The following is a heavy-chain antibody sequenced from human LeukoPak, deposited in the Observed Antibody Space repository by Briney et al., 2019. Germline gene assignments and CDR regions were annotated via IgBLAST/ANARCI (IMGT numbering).Heavy chain of an antibody. D-gene: IGHD3-9*01. CDR2: ISGSGGST. V-gene: IGHV3-23*01. CDR3: AKDSGGIMTGYANYFDY. Sequence: PGGSLRLSCAASGFTFMSYAMSWVRQAPGKGLEWVSAISGSGGSTYYADSVKGRFTISRDNSKNTLYLQMNSLRAEDTAVYYCAKDSGGIMTGYANYFDYWGQGTLVTVSS. CDR1: GFTFMSYA. J-gene: IGHJ4*02.